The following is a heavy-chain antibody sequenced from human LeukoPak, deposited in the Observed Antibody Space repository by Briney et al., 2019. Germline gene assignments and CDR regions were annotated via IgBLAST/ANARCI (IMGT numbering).Heavy chain of an antibody. CDR1: GGSVSSGSYY. J-gene: IGHJ4*02. CDR3: ARTWGAVAGTDY. Sequence: PSETLSLTCTVSGGSVSSGSYYWSWIRQPPGKGLEWIGYIYYSGSTNYNPSLKSRVTISVDTSKNQSSLKLSSVTAADTAVYYCARTWGAVAGTDYWGQGTLVTVSS. D-gene: IGHD6-19*01. V-gene: IGHV4-61*01. CDR2: IYYSGST.